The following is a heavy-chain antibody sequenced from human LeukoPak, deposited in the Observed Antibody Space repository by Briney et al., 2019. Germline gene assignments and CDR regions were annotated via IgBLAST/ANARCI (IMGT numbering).Heavy chain of an antibody. J-gene: IGHJ4*02. CDR2: IYYSGTT. D-gene: IGHD3-10*01. CDR1: GGSISSGDYY. V-gene: IGHV4-30-4*01. CDR3: ARGPYGSGSYY. Sequence: SQTLSLTCTVSGGSISSGDYYWSWVRQPPGKGLEWIGYIYYSGTTYYNPSLKSRVTISVDTSKNQFSLKLTSVTAADTAVYFCARGPYGSGSYYWGQGTLVTVSS.